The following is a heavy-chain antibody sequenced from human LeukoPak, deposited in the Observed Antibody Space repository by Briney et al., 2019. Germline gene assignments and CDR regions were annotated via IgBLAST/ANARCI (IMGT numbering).Heavy chain of an antibody. J-gene: IGHJ3*02. V-gene: IGHV3-53*01. CDR1: GFTVSSNY. D-gene: IGHD3-16*02. CDR2: IYSGGST. Sequence: GGSLRLSCAASGFTVSSNYMSWVRQAPGKGLEWVSVIYSGGSTYYADSVKGRFTISRGNSKNTLYLQMNSLRAEDTAVYYCARDTPTELRLGELSLYLGAFDIWGQGTMVTVSS. CDR3: ARDTPTELRLGELSLYLGAFDI.